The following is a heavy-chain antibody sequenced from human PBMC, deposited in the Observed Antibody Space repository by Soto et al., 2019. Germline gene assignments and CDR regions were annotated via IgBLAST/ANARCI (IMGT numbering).Heavy chain of an antibody. J-gene: IGHJ4*02. V-gene: IGHV1-18*01. CDR1: GYTFTSYG. D-gene: IGHD1-1*01. CDR2: ISAHNGNT. Sequence: QVHLVQSGAEVKKPGASVKVSCKASGYTFTSYGITWVRQAPGQGLEWMGWISAHNGNTDYAQKLQGRVIVTRDTSTSPAYMELRSLRSGDTAVYYCARGRYGDYWGQGALVTVSS. CDR3: ARGRYGDY.